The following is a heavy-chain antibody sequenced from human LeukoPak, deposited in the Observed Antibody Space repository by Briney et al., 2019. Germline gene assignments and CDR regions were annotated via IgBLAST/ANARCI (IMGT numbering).Heavy chain of an antibody. CDR2: IYHSGST. CDR3: ARSLAAAAPGWFDP. Sequence: PSETLSLTCTVSGGSISSSSYYRGWIRQPPGKGLEWIGSIYHSGSTYYNPSLKSRVTISVDTSKNQFSLKLSSVTAADTAVYYCARSLAAAAPGWFDPWGQGTLVTVSS. D-gene: IGHD6-13*01. J-gene: IGHJ5*02. CDR1: GGSISSSSYY. V-gene: IGHV4-39*07.